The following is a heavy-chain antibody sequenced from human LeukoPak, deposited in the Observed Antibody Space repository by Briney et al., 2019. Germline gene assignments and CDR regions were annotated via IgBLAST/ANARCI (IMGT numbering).Heavy chain of an antibody. CDR3: ARGYSSRLYNWLDP. V-gene: IGHV3-74*01. CDR2: ISYDGGDP. Sequence: GGSLRLSCAASGFTFSSYWMHWVRQAPGKGLVWVSRISYDGGDPSYADSVKGRFTISRDNAKNTLYLQMNSLTAENTAVYYCARGYSSRLYNWLDPWGQGTLVTVSS. D-gene: IGHD6-13*01. CDR1: GFTFSSYW. J-gene: IGHJ5*02.